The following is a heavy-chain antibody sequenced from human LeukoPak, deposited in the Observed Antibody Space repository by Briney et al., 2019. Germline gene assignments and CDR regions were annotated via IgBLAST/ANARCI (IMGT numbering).Heavy chain of an antibody. CDR2: ISYGGGNK. J-gene: IGHJ3*02. V-gene: IGHV3-30-3*01. CDR3: ARGGLGAFDI. Sequence: GGSLSLSCAAYGFTFSSYAMHWVRPAPGQGLEWVAVISYGGGNKYYEDSVKGRFTISRDNSKNTLYLQMNSLRAEDTAVYYCARGGLGAFDIWGQGTMVTVSS. CDR1: GFTFSSYA.